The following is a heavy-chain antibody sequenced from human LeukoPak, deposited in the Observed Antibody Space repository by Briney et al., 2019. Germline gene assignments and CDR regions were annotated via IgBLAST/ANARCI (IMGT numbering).Heavy chain of an antibody. Sequence: GGDLRLSWAASGFNFINSWMSSLRQRPGKGLECVAIINEDVSEKYYVDSVKRRFTISRDNAKNSVYLQMNSLRLEDTAGYYCVRDYYRSLDYWGQGTLVTVSS. V-gene: IGHV3-7*03. CDR1: GFNFINSW. J-gene: IGHJ4*02. CDR2: INEDVSEK. D-gene: IGHD3-10*01. CDR3: VRDYYRSLDY.